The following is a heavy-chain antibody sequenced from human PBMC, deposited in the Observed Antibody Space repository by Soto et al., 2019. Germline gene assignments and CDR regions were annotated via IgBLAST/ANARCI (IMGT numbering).Heavy chain of an antibody. CDR1: GFTFSDAW. CDR3: TTFRYSYGNTANYLWDF. CDR2: IKSKTDGGTT. D-gene: IGHD3-22*01. Sequence: GGSLRLSCAASGFTFSDAWMNWVRQAPGKGLAWVGSIKSKTDGGTTDYAAPVKGRFTISRDDSKNTLYLQMNSLKTEDTAVYFCTTFRYSYGNTANYLWDFWGQGTLVTVSS. V-gene: IGHV3-15*07. J-gene: IGHJ4*02.